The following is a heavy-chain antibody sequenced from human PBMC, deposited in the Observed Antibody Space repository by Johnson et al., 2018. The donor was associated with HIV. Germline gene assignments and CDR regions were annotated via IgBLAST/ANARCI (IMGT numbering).Heavy chain of an antibody. J-gene: IGHJ3*02. D-gene: IGHD6-19*01. V-gene: IGHV3-15*01. CDR1: GFSYDDYA. Sequence: VQLVESGGGVVQPGGSLRLSCAASGFSYDDYAMSWVRQAPGKGLEWVGRIKSKTDGGTTDYAAPVKGRFTILRDDSKNTLYLQMNSLKIEDTAVYYCARRGGSGWSAFDMWGQGTMVTVS. CDR3: ARRGGSGWSAFDM. CDR2: IKSKTDGGTT.